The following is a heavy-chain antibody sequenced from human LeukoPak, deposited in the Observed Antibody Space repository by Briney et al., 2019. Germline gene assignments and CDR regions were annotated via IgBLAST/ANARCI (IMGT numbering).Heavy chain of an antibody. CDR1: GYTFTGCY. V-gene: IGHV1-2*02. CDR2: INPNSGGT. Sequence: GASVNVSCKASGYTFTGCYMHWVRQAPGQGLEGMGWINPNSGGTNYAQKFQGRVTMTRDTSISTAYMELSRLRSDDTAVYYCARALDFWNGYSNWGQGTLVTVSS. CDR3: ARALDFWNGYSN. J-gene: IGHJ4*02. D-gene: IGHD3-3*01.